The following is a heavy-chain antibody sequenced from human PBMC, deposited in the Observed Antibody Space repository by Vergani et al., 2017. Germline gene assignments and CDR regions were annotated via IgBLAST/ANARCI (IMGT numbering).Heavy chain of an antibody. J-gene: IGHJ4*02. Sequence: EVELLESGGGLAQPGGSLRVSCSASGFRVTTYYMSWVRQAPGKGLEWVSVIMSDGRTSYAESVRGRFTISRDTSRNAVYLQMNILRVEDPGVYCCTRSEFSGTTCYGHYFDRWGQGILVTVSS. V-gene: IGHV3-66*02. CDR3: TRSEFSGTTCYGHYFDR. CDR2: IMSDGRT. CDR1: GFRVTTYY. D-gene: IGHD2/OR15-2a*01.